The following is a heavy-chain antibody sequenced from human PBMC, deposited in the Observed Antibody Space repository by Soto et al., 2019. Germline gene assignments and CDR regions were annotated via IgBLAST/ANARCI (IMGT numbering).Heavy chain of an antibody. CDR1: GFTFSSYG. CDR3: AKDNYYDSSGYSD. Sequence: GGSLRLSCAASGFTFSSYGMHWVRQAPGKGLEWVAVISYDGSNKYYADSVKGRFTISRDNSKNTLYLQMNSLRAEDTAVYHCAKDNYYDSSGYSDWGQGTLVTVSS. V-gene: IGHV3-30*18. J-gene: IGHJ4*02. CDR2: ISYDGSNK. D-gene: IGHD3-22*01.